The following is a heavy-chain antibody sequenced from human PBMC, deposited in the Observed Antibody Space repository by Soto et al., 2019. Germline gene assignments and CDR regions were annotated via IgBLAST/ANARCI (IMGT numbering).Heavy chain of an antibody. J-gene: IGHJ4*02. D-gene: IGHD3-22*01. CDR3: ARDQRSYYDSRVYYFDY. CDR2: ISADNGDT. CDR1: GYTFTSYD. V-gene: IGHV1-18*01. Sequence: GASVKVSCKASGYTFTSYDITWVRQAPGQGLEWMGWISADNGDTNYAQNLQGRVTMTTDTSTNTAYMELRSLRSDDTAVYYCARDQRSYYDSRVYYFDYWGQGTLVTVSS.